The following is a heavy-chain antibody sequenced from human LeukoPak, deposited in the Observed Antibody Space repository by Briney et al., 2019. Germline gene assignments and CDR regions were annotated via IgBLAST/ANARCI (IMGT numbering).Heavy chain of an antibody. CDR1: GYTFTSYG. CDR3: ARVALWFGAATRDYYYGMDV. Sequence: ASVKVSCKASGYTFTSYGISWVRQAPGQGLEWMGWISAYNGNTNYAQKLQGRVTITADESTSTAYMELSSLRSEDTAVYYCARVALWFGAATRDYYYGMDVWGQGTTVTVSS. V-gene: IGHV1-18*01. CDR2: ISAYNGNT. D-gene: IGHD3-10*01. J-gene: IGHJ6*02.